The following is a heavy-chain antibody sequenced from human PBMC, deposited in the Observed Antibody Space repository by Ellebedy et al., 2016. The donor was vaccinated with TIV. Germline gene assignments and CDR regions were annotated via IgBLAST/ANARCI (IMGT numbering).Heavy chain of an antibody. CDR2: MNPNSGST. Sequence: ASVKVSXXASGYTFTSYDINWVRQATGQGLEWMGWMNPNSGSTGYAQKFQGRVTMTRNTSISTAYMELSSLRSEDTAVYYCARVRAARPRNYYYMDVWGKGTTVTVSS. CDR1: GYTFTSYD. J-gene: IGHJ6*03. D-gene: IGHD6-6*01. V-gene: IGHV1-8*01. CDR3: ARVRAARPRNYYYMDV.